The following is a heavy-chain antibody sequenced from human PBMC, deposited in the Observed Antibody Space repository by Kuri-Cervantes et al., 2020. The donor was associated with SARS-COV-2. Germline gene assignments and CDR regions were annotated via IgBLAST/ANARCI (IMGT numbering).Heavy chain of an antibody. J-gene: IGHJ4*02. CDR1: GGTFSSYA. Sequence: SVKVSCKASGGTFSSYAISWVRQAPGQGLEWMGGIIPIFGTANYAQKFQGRVTITADESTSTAYMELSSLRSEDTAVYYCAGRQLIRGNFDYWGQGTLVTVSS. CDR3: AGRQLIRGNFDY. CDR2: IIPIFGTA. V-gene: IGHV1-69*13. D-gene: IGHD3-16*01.